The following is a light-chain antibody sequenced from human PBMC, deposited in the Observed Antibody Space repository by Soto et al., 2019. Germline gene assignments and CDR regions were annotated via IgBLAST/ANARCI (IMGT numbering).Light chain of an antibody. CDR3: QQYNSDPYP. CDR1: QDINGW. Sequence: DIQLTQFPPTLSASVGDRVIITCRTSQDINGWLAWYRQKPGKAPNLLIYEASTLHTGVPSRFSGGGPGTEFTLTISSLQPDDSATFYCQQYNSDPYPFGQGTRLEIK. CDR2: EAS. J-gene: IGKJ2*01. V-gene: IGKV1-5*03.